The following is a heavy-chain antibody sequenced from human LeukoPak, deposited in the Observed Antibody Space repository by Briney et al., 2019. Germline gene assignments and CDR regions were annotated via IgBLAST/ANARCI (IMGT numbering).Heavy chain of an antibody. CDR2: IIPIFGTA. V-gene: IGHV1-69*06. D-gene: IGHD3-10*01. CDR3: ATSGGDYYYYSLDV. CDR1: GYTFTSYG. Sequence: SVKVSCKASGYTFTSYGISWVRQAPGQGLEWMGGIIPIFGTANYAQKFQGRVTITADKSTSTAYMELSSLTSEDTAVYYCATSGGDYYYYSLDVWGKGTPVTISS. J-gene: IGHJ6*03.